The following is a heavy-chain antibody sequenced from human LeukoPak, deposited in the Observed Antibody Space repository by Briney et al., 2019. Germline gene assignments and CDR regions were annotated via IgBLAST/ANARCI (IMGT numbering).Heavy chain of an antibody. Sequence: TGGSLRLSCAASGFTFSSYGMHWVRQAPGKGLEWVAVISYDGGNKYFADSVKGRFTISRDNAKNSLYLQMNSLRAEDTAVYYCAREMGDVTFDYWGQGTLVTVSS. CDR1: GFTFSSYG. CDR2: ISYDGGNK. CDR3: AREMGDVTFDY. V-gene: IGHV3-30*03. J-gene: IGHJ4*02. D-gene: IGHD3-16*01.